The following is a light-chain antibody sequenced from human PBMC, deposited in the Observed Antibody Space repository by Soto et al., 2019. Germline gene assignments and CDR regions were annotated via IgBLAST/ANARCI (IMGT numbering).Light chain of an antibody. CDR1: SSDVGGYNY. Sequence: QSVLTQPASVSGSPGQLITISCTGTSSDVGGYNYVSWYQQHPGKAPKLMIYDVSNRPSGVSNRFSGSKSGNTASLTISGLQTEDESDYYCSSYTGSSTYVFGTGTKLTVL. J-gene: IGLJ1*01. V-gene: IGLV2-14*03. CDR3: SSYTGSSTYV. CDR2: DVS.